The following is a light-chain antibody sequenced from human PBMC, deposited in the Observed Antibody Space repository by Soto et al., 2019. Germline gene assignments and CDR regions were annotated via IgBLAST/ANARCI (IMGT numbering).Light chain of an antibody. V-gene: IGKV3-15*01. Sequence: IGMTQSPATLSVSPGERATLSCRASQSVNRNLAWYQHKPCQAPMLLISDLSNRTNCIPARFSGSGSETDFTLTISSLQSENFAVYYCQKNNILWTFGQGTQVEMK. CDR2: DLS. J-gene: IGKJ1*01. CDR3: QKNNILWT. CDR1: QSVNRN.